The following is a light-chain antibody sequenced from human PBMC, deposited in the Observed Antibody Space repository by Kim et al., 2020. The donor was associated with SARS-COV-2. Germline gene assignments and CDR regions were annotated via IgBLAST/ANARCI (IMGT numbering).Light chain of an antibody. CDR2: RDF. Sequence: SVSVALGQTASITCGVKNIGSRNVHWYQQKPGQAPVLVIYRDFNRPSGIPERFSGSNSGNTATLTINRAQAGDEADYYCQVWDSRVFGGGTKLTVL. J-gene: IGLJ2*01. CDR1: NIGSRN. CDR3: QVWDSRV. V-gene: IGLV3-9*01.